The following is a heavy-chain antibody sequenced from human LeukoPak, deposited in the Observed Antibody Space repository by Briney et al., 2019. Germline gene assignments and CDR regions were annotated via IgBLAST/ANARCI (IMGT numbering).Heavy chain of an antibody. CDR3: AREWPYGDYPADY. V-gene: IGHV1-2*02. CDR1: GYTFTGYY. J-gene: IGHJ4*02. CDR2: LNPNSGGT. Sequence: LGASVKVSCKASGYTFTGYYIHWVRQAPGQGLEWMGWLNPNSGGTNYAQKFQGRVTMTGDTSISTAYMELSRLRSDDTAVYYCAREWPYGDYPADYWGQGTLVTVSS. D-gene: IGHD4-17*01.